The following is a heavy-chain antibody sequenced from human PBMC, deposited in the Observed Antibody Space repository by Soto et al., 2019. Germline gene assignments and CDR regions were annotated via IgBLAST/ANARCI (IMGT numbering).Heavy chain of an antibody. CDR3: ARSPRSSTDFDY. CDR1: GYTFSNFW. J-gene: IGHJ4*02. D-gene: IGHD6-13*01. V-gene: IGHV5-51*01. Sequence: VASLKISCQCSGYTFSNFWIGWVRQLPGKGLEWMGIIYPGDHETRYSPSFHGKVTISADKSINAAYLQWNSLEASDTAFYFCARSPRSSTDFDYWGQGTLATAS. CDR2: IYPGDHET.